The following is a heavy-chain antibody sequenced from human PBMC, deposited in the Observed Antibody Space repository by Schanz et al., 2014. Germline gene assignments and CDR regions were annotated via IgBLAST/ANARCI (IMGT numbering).Heavy chain of an antibody. Sequence: QVQLQQWGAGLLKPSETLSLTCAVYGGSFSGYYWSWIRQPPGKGLEWIGEINHSGSTNYNPSLKSRVTRPVDPSKTHFSLKVRSWTAADTAVYYCARARGSNRGPRKYYFDYWGQGTLVTVSS. CDR1: GGSFSGYY. V-gene: IGHV4-34*01. CDR2: INHSGST. J-gene: IGHJ4*02. CDR3: ARARGSNRGPRKYYFDY.